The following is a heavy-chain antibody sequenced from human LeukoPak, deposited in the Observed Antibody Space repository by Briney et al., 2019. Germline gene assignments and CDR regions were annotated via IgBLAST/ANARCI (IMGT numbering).Heavy chain of an antibody. J-gene: IGHJ4*02. CDR2: IYYSGST. D-gene: IGHD3-22*01. V-gene: IGHV4-59*01. CDR1: DGSISSYY. Sequence: SETLSLTCTVSDGSISSYYWSWIRQPPGKGLEWIGYIYYSGSTNYNPSLRSRVTISVDTSKNQFSLKLSSVTAADTAVYYCARESPYDSSGYYGRLFDYWGQGTLVTVSS. CDR3: ARESPYDSSGYYGRLFDY.